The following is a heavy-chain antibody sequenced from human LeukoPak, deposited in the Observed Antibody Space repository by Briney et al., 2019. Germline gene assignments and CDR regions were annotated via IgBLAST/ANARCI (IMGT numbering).Heavy chain of an antibody. D-gene: IGHD6-13*01. CDR1: GYTLTELS. Sequence: ASVKVSCKVSGYTLTELSMHWVRQAPGKGLEWMGIINPSGGTSYAQKLQGRITMTRDTSTSTLYMELSSLRSEDTAVYYCAREGVAGTGLDFWGQGTLVTVSS. V-gene: IGHV1-46*01. J-gene: IGHJ4*02. CDR3: AREGVAGTGLDF. CDR2: INPSGGT.